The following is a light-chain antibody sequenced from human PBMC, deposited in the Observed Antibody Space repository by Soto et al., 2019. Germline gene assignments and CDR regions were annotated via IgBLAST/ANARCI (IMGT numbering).Light chain of an antibody. J-gene: IGKJ4*01. CDR3: QQYASSPLT. Sequence: EIVLTQSPGTLSLSPGERATLSCRASQSVGRDYLAWYQQKPGQAPRLLIYHASSRATGIPDRFSGSGSGKHFTLTISRLEPEDFAEFYCQQYASSPLTFGGGTKVEIK. CDR1: QSVGRDY. CDR2: HAS. V-gene: IGKV3-20*01.